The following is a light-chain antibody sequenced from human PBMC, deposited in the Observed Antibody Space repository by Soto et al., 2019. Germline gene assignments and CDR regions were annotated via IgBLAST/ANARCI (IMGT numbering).Light chain of an antibody. CDR3: QTWGTAKV. Sequence: QPVLTQSPSASASLGASVKLTCTLSSGHSSYPIAWHQQQPEKGPRYLMKVNNDGSHNKGDGIPDRFSGSSSGAERYLTISSLQSEDEADYYCQTWGTAKVFGGGTQLTVL. V-gene: IGLV4-69*01. CDR1: SGHSSYP. CDR2: VNNDGSH. J-gene: IGLJ2*01.